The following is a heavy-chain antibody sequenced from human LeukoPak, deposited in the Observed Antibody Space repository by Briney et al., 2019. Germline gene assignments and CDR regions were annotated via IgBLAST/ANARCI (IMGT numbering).Heavy chain of an antibody. CDR3: ARDPDHYDGVAFDI. D-gene: IGHD3-3*01. CDR1: GFTFSGHW. CDR2: INQDGNRI. Sequence: PGGSLRLSCVASGFTFSGHWMNWVRQVPGKGLEWVAMINQDGNRIYYVDSVRGRFSISRDNAKDSLYLQMNSLRAEDTAVYYCARDPDHYDGVAFDIRGQGTTVTVSS. J-gene: IGHJ3*02. V-gene: IGHV3-7*01.